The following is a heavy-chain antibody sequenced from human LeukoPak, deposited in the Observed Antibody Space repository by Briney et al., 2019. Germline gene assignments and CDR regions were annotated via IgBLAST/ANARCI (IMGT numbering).Heavy chain of an antibody. J-gene: IGHJ4*01. CDR2: FDPEDGET. V-gene: IGHV1-24*01. Sequence: ASVKVSCKVSGYTLTELSMHWVRQAPGKGLEWMGGFDPEDGETIYAQKFQGRVTMTEDTSTDTAYMELSSLRSEDTAVYYCATGGPDIVVVVAATYYFDYWGHGTLVTVSS. D-gene: IGHD2-15*01. CDR3: ATGGPDIVVVVAATYYFDY. CDR1: GYTLTELS.